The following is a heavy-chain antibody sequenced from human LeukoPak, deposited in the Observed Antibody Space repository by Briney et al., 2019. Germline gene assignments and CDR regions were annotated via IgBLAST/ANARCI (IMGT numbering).Heavy chain of an antibody. D-gene: IGHD3-10*01. Sequence: GGSLRLSCAASGFTFSDYYMSWVRQAPGKGLEWVSYISSSGSTIYYADSVKGRFTISRDNAKNSLYLQLNSLRAEDTAVYYCARVLLWFDYYMDVWGKGTTVTVSS. V-gene: IGHV3-11*04. J-gene: IGHJ6*03. CDR2: ISSSGSTI. CDR1: GFTFSDYY. CDR3: ARVLLWFDYYMDV.